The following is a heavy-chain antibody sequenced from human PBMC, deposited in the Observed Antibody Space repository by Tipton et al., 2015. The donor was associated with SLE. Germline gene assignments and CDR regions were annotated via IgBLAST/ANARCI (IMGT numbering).Heavy chain of an antibody. D-gene: IGHD2-2*01. V-gene: IGHV4-4*08. Sequence: LRLSCTVSGGSISSYYWSWIRQPPGKGLEWIGYIYTRGSTRYNPSLESRVTLSVDASKDQFSLRLTSVTAADTAVYYCVVCSPSSCSYFAYWGQGRLVTVSS. J-gene: IGHJ4*02. CDR3: VVCSPSSCSYFAY. CDR1: GGSISSYY. CDR2: IYTRGST.